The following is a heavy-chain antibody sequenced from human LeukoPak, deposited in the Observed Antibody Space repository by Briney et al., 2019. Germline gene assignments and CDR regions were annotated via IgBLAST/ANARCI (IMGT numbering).Heavy chain of an antibody. V-gene: IGHV3-53*01. CDR3: ARSIPGPHCGGGGCPPTLTPFDL. D-gene: IGHD2-15*01. CDR1: GFTFSSYS. J-gene: IGHJ4*02. CDR2: MYSGGTA. Sequence: GGSLRLSCAASGFTFSSYSMSWIRQAPGKELEWVSVMYSGGTAFYADSVRDRFTISRDKSKNTLYLQMNRLKVEDTAVYYCARSIPGPHCGGGGCPPTLTPFDLWGQGTLVTVSS.